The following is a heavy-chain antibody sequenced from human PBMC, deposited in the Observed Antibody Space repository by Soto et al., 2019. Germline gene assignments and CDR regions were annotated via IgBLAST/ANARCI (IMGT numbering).Heavy chain of an antibody. V-gene: IGHV1-18*04. CDR1: GYPFTSYG. J-gene: IGHJ4*02. D-gene: IGHD3-3*01. Sequence: ASVKVSCKASGYPFTSYGITWVRQAPGQGLEWMGWISTYNGNTNYVESLQGRVTMTTDTSTTTAYMEVRSLRSGDTAVYYCARVMTTFGVISKGPDHWGQGTLVTVSS. CDR3: ARVMTTFGVISKGPDH. CDR2: ISTYNGNT.